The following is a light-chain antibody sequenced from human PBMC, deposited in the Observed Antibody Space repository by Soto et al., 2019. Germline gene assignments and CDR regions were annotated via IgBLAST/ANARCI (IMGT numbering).Light chain of an antibody. CDR2: GAS. CDR1: QSVSSSC. V-gene: IGKV3-20*01. CDR3: QQYGSSPPT. Sequence: EIVLTQSPGTLSLSPGERATLSCRASQSVSSSCLAAWQQKPAQAPSLLLYGASSRATGGTPRFSGSRCGAEFTPPTSSLQQDDVAVYYCQQYGSSPPTFGQGTRLEI. J-gene: IGKJ5*01.